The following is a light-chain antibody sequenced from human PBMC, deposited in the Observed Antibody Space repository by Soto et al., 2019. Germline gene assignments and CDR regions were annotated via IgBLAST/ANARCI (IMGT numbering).Light chain of an antibody. V-gene: IGLV2-14*01. CDR3: SSYTSSSTYV. CDR2: EVT. CDR1: SSDVGAFNY. Sequence: QSALTQPAPVSGSPGQSITISCTATSSDVGAFNYVSWYQQHPGKAPTNLMIYEVTNLPSGVSNRFSGSKSGNTASLTISGLQAEDEADYYCSSYTSSSTYVFGTGTKVTVL. J-gene: IGLJ1*01.